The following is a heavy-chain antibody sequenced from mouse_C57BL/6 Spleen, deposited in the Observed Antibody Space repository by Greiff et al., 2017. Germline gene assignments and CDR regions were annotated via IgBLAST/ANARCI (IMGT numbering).Heavy chain of an antibody. J-gene: IGHJ2*01. CDR3: ARRNSYYYGSTYFDY. V-gene: IGHV1-18*01. CDR2: INPNNGGT. CDR1: GYTFTDYN. D-gene: IGHD1-1*01. Sequence: VQLKESGPELVKPGASVKIPCTASGYTFTDYNMDWVKQSHGKSLEWIGDINPNNGGTIYNQKFKGKATLTVDKSSSTAYMELRSLTSEDTAVYYCARRNSYYYGSTYFDYWGQGTTLTVSS.